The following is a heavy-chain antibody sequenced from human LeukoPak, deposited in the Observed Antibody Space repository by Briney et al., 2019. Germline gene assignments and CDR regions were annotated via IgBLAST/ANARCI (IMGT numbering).Heavy chain of an antibody. J-gene: IGHJ4*02. CDR1: CGPIRSYY. D-gene: IGHD4-11*01. CDR2: ISYSGHT. CDR3: ARHGYDTGNYLAHFDF. Sequence: PSETLSLICTLSCGPIRSYYWSWMRQPPRKGVEGIAYISYSGHTNPNASLKSRVTITVDTTKNQISLKLSSVPAADTAVYYCARHGYDTGNYLAHFDFWGQGTLVTVTS. V-gene: IGHV4-59*08.